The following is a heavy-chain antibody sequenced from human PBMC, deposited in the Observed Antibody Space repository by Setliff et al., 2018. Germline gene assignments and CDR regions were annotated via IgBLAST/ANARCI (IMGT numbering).Heavy chain of an antibody. Sequence: ASVKVSCKASGYTFTSYGISWVRQAPGQGLEWMGWISAYSDDTKYAEKFQGRVTMTMDTSTGTAYMELRSLRSDDTAVYYCARGYSSSWQSRMGFDPWGQGTLVTVSS. V-gene: IGHV1-18*01. J-gene: IGHJ5*02. CDR3: ARGYSSSWQSRMGFDP. D-gene: IGHD6-13*01. CDR1: GYTFTSYG. CDR2: ISAYSDDT.